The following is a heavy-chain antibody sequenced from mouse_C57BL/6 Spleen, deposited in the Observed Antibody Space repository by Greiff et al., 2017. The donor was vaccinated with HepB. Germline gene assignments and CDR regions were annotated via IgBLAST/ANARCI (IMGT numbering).Heavy chain of an antibody. CDR2: IHPNSGST. CDR3: ARGPYDYEAWFAY. J-gene: IGHJ3*01. V-gene: IGHV1-64*01. D-gene: IGHD2-4*01. Sequence: VQLQQSGAELVKPGASVKLSCKASGYTFTSYWMHWVKQRPGQGLEWIGMIHPNSGSTNYNEKFKSKATLTVDKSSSTAYMQLSSLTSEDSAVYYCARGPYDYEAWFAYWGQRTLVTVSA. CDR1: GYTFTSYW.